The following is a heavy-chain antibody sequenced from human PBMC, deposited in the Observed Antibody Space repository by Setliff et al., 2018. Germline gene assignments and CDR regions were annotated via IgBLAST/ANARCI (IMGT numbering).Heavy chain of an antibody. CDR1: GFTFNSYS. CDR2: ISSTGSYK. V-gene: IGHV3-21*06. J-gene: IGHJ4*02. Sequence: GESLKISCAASGFTFNSYSINWVRQAPGKGLEWVSSISSTGSYKPYAGSVRGRFTISRDNAKNSVDLQMSSLRPEDTAIYFCVRGLSDRVNWFAFDYWGQGTLVTVSS. D-gene: IGHD1-1*01. CDR3: VRGLSDRVNWFAFDY.